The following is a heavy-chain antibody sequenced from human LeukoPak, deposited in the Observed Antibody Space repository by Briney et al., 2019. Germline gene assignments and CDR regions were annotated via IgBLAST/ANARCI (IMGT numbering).Heavy chain of an antibody. CDR2: IKSKSDGGTT. CDR1: GFSFSRAW. CDR3: TTVTLRPVGL. V-gene: IGHV3-15*05. J-gene: IGHJ4*02. D-gene: IGHD3-10*01. Sequence: GGSLRLSCAASGFSFSRAWMSWVRQAPGKGLEWVGRIKSKSDGGTTDYAAPVKGRFTISRDDSKNTLFLQVDSLKIEDTAVYYCTTVTLRPVGLWGQGTLVTVSS.